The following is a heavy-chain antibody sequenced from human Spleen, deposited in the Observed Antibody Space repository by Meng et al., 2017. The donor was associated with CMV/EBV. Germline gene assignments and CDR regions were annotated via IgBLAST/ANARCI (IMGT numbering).Heavy chain of an antibody. D-gene: IGHD3-22*01. CDR3: AKGSYYYDSSGYAVFDY. CDR2: ISGSGGST. J-gene: IGHJ4*02. Sequence: VDFSSYAMSKVRQAPGKVREWVSAISGSGGSTYYADYVKGRFTISRDNSKNTLYLQMNSLRAEDTAVYYCAKGSYYYDSSGYAVFDYWGQGTLVTVSS. V-gene: IGHV3-23*01. CDR1: VDFSSYA.